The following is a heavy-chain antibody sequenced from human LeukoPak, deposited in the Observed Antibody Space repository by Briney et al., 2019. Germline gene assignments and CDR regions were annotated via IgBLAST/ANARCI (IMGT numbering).Heavy chain of an antibody. J-gene: IGHJ6*03. Sequence: ASVKVSCKASGYTFTGYYMHWVRQAPGQGLEWMGWINPNSGGTNYAQKFQGRVTMTRDTSISTAYMELGRLRSDDTAVYYCARDGDYGYYYYMDVWGKGTTVTVSS. CDR1: GYTFTGYY. CDR2: INPNSGGT. CDR3: ARDGDYGYYYYMDV. V-gene: IGHV1-2*02. D-gene: IGHD3-16*01.